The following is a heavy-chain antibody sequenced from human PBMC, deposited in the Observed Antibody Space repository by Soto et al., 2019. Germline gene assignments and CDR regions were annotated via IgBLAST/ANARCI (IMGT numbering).Heavy chain of an antibody. D-gene: IGHD3-3*01. CDR1: GWSFSGYY. J-gene: IGHJ6*03. CDR3: AREPPIYYDFWSGYRSYYYYMDV. V-gene: IGHV4-34*01. CDR2: INHSGST. Sequence: SETLSLTCAVYGWSFSGYYWSWIRQPPGKGLEWIGEINHSGSTNYNPSLKSRVTISVDTSKNQFSLKLSSVTAADTAVYYCAREPPIYYDFWSGYRSYYYYMDVWGKGTTVTVSS.